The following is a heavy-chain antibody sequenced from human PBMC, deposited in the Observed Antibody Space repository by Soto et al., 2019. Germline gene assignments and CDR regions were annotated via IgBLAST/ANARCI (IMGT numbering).Heavy chain of an antibody. Sequence: QVQLVQSGAEVKKPGASVKVSCKASDYTFTSYAMHWVRRAPGQRLEWMGWINAGNGNTKYSQKFQGRVTITRDTSASTAYMELSSLRSEDTAVYYCARGPGGPDGPGDYWGQGTLATVSS. CDR2: INAGNGNT. J-gene: IGHJ4*02. V-gene: IGHV1-3*01. D-gene: IGHD2-15*01. CDR3: ARGPGGPDGPGDY. CDR1: DYTFTSYA.